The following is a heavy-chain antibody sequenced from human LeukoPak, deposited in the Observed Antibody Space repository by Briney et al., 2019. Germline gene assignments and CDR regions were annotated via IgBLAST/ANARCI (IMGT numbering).Heavy chain of an antibody. V-gene: IGHV1-8*01. J-gene: IGHJ4*02. CDR3: ARLSQTPDYYSNGGYYYLGY. CDR2: MNPNTGRT. CDR1: RYTFTSYD. D-gene: IGHD3-22*01. Sequence: ASVKVSCKASRYTFTSYDINWVREAAGQRLEWMGWMNPNTGRTGFAQKFQGRLTMTRDASISKAYMELSSLRSDDTAVYYCARLSQTPDYYSNGGYYYLGYWGQGTPVTVSS.